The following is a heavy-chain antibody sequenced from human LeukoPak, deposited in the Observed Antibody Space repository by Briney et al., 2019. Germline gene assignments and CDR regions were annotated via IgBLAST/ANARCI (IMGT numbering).Heavy chain of an antibody. Sequence: PGGSLRLSCAASGFTFSNYGMHWVRQAPGKGLGGVAFIRYDGSNKYYADSVKGRFTISRDNSKNTLYLQMNSLRAEDTAVYYCATTIFGDNWFDPWGQGTLVTVSS. D-gene: IGHD3-3*01. CDR1: GFTFSNYG. J-gene: IGHJ5*02. CDR2: IRYDGSNK. V-gene: IGHV3-30*02. CDR3: ATTIFGDNWFDP.